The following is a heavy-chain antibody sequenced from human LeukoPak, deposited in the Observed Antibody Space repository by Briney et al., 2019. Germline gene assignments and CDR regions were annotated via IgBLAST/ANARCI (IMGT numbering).Heavy chain of an antibody. V-gene: IGHV1-8*01. Sequence: ASVKVSCKASGYTFTSYDINWVRQATGRGLEWMGWMNPNSGNTGYAQKFQGRVTMTRNTSISTAYMELSSLRSEDTAVYYCARRYDYIWGSYRYLLEDWGQGTLVTVSS. J-gene: IGHJ4*02. D-gene: IGHD3-16*02. CDR3: ARRYDYIWGSYRYLLED. CDR2: MNPNSGNT. CDR1: GYTFTSYD.